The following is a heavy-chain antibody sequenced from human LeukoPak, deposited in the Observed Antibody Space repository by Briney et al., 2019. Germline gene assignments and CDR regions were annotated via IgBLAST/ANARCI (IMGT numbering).Heavy chain of an antibody. J-gene: IGHJ3*02. CDR1: AFTFSSYA. CDR2: ISFAGSST. V-gene: IGHV3-23*01. D-gene: IGHD6-19*01. Sequence: GGSLRLSCAASAFTFSSYAMSWVRQAPGKGLEWVSTISFAGSSTYYADSVKGRFTISRDNSKNTLYLQMNSLRAEDTAVYYCAKDYYSSGGTRAFDIWGQGTMVTVSS. CDR3: AKDYYSSGGTRAFDI.